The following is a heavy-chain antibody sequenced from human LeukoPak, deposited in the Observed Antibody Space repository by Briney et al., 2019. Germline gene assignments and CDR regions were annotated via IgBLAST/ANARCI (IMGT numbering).Heavy chain of an antibody. Sequence: GGSLRLSCAASGFTFNNYGMHWVRQAPGKGLQWVAFIQYDGNNKYYADSVRGRFTISRDSSKNTLYLQMNSLRGEDTAVYYCAKSSSGLLDYWGQGTLVTVSS. CDR1: GFTFNNYG. D-gene: IGHD6-19*01. J-gene: IGHJ4*02. CDR3: AKSSSGLLDY. CDR2: IQYDGNNK. V-gene: IGHV3-30*02.